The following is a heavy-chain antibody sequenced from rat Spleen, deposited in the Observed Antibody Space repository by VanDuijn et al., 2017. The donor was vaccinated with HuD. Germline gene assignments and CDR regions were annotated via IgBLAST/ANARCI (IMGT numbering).Heavy chain of an antibody. CDR3: ARHNSGYGVMDA. D-gene: IGHD4-3*01. V-gene: IGHV5-7*01. J-gene: IGHJ4*01. CDR1: GFTFSDYN. Sequence: EVQLVESGGGLVQPGRSLKLSCAASGFTFSDYNMAWVRQAPKKGLEWVATISYDGSSTYYRDSVKGRFTISRDNAKSTLYLQMESLRSEDTATYYCARHNSGYGVMDAWGQGASVTVSS. CDR2: ISYDGSST.